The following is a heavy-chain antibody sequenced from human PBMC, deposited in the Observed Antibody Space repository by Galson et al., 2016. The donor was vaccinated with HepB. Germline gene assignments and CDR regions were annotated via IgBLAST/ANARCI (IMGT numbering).Heavy chain of an antibody. J-gene: IGHJ6*02. Sequence: SLRLSCATSGFTFNRYTMNWVRQAPGKGLEWVAYISSSSSYIYYADSVKGRFTISRDIAKKSLYLQMNSLRAEETAVYYCARAPIEVDGMRHYYYGMDVWGQGTTVTVSS. CDR1: GFTFNRYT. CDR3: ARAPIEVDGMRHYYYGMDV. CDR2: ISSSSSYI. D-gene: IGHD6-19*01. V-gene: IGHV3-21*01.